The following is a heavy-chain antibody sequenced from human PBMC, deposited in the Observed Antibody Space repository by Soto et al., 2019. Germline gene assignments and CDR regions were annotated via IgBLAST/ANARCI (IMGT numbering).Heavy chain of an antibody. Sequence: SETLSLTCTVSGGSISSYYWSWIRQPPGKGLEWIGYIYYSGSTNYNPSLKSRVTISVDTPKNQFSLKLSSVTAADTAVYYCARKGSSSWSFFDYWGQGTLVTVSS. CDR3: ARKGSSSWSFFDY. V-gene: IGHV4-59*01. CDR2: IYYSGST. D-gene: IGHD6-13*01. CDR1: GGSISSYY. J-gene: IGHJ4*02.